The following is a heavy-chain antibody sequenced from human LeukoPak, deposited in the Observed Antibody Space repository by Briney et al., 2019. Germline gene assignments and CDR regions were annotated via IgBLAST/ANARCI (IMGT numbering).Heavy chain of an antibody. V-gene: IGHV3-7*05. CDR3: ARENLRLGYCSSTSCRYAKGFDP. Sequence: PGGSLRLSCAASGFTVSSNYMSWVRQAPGKGLEWVANIKQDGSEKYYVDSVKGRFTISRDNAKNSLYLQMNSLRAEDTAVYYCARENLRLGYCSSTSCRYAKGFDPWGQGTLVTVSS. D-gene: IGHD2-2*01. CDR2: IKQDGSEK. CDR1: GFTVSSNY. J-gene: IGHJ5*02.